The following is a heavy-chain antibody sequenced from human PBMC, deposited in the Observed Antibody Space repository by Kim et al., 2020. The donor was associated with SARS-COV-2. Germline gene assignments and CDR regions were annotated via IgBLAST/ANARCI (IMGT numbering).Heavy chain of an antibody. Sequence: YYNQSLKSRVTISVDTSKNQFSLKLSSGTAADTTVYYCAVWGDILTGLAYWGQGTLVTVSS. D-gene: IGHD3-9*01. V-gene: IGHV4-31*02. CDR3: AVWGDILTGLAY. J-gene: IGHJ4*02.